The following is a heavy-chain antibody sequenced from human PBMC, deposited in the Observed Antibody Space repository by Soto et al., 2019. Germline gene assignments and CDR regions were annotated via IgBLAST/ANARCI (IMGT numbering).Heavy chain of an antibody. J-gene: IGHJ6*02. CDR2: IMPIFRTA. V-gene: IGHV1-69*12. D-gene: IGHD3-3*02. Sequence: QVQVVQSGAEVKKPGSSVKVSCKTSGGTFSTSAISWVRQAPGQGLEWMGGIMPIFRTADYAQKFQGRVTLVADESASTDYLELRSLTAEDTAVYYCARDTGRAQLGANYYYMMDVWGQGTTVTVTS. CDR3: ARDTGRAQLGANYYYMMDV. CDR1: GGTFSTSA.